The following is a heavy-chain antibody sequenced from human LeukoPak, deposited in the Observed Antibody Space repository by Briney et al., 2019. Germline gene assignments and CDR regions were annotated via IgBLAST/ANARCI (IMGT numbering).Heavy chain of an antibody. CDR2: IYPGDSDT. J-gene: IGHJ4*02. CDR1: GYSFTSYW. CDR3: ATSGDYGTLSSPYYFDY. V-gene: IGHV5-51*01. Sequence: GESLKISFKGSGYSFTSYWIGWVRQMPGKGLEWMGIIYPGDSDTRYSPSFQGQVTISADKSISTAYLQWSSLKASDTAMYYCATSGDYGTLSSPYYFDYWGQGTLVTVSS. D-gene: IGHD4/OR15-4a*01.